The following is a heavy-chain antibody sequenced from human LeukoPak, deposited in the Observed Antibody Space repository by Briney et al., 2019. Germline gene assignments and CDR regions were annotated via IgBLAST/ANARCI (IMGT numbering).Heavy chain of an antibody. J-gene: IGHJ5*02. V-gene: IGHV5-51*01. Sequence: RGESLKISCKTSGYSFTTYSIAWVRQMPGKGLEWMGFVSPGDSSTRYSPSFQGQVTISADKSVSTAYLQWSSLKASDTAMYYCARHWWGIDYMPKHNWLDPWGQGTLVTVSS. CDR1: GYSFTTYS. CDR2: VSPGDSST. CDR3: ARHWWGIDYMPKHNWLDP. D-gene: IGHD4-11*01.